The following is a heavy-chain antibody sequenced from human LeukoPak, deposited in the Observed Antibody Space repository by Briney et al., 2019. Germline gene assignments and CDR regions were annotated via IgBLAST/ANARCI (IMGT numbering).Heavy chain of an antibody. J-gene: IGHJ3*02. Sequence: GESLKISCKGAGYSFTSYWIGWVRQMPGKRLEWMGIIYPGDSDTRYSPSFQGQVTISVDKSISTAYLQWSSLKASDTAMYYCARLVTPVTIGILGTFDIWGQGTMVTVSS. CDR1: GYSFTSYW. CDR3: ARLVTPVTIGILGTFDI. CDR2: IYPGDSDT. V-gene: IGHV5-51*01. D-gene: IGHD4-17*01.